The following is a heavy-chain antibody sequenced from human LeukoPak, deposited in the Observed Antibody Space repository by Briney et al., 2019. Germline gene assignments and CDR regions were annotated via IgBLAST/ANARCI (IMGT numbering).Heavy chain of an antibody. V-gene: IGHV1-69*13. Sequence: SVKVSCKASGYTFATCDINWVRQAPGQGLEWMGGIIPIFGTANYAQKFQGRVTITADESTSTAYMELSSLRSEDTAVYYCARDSEYSGYDYPFYYYGMDVWGQGTTVTVSS. J-gene: IGHJ6*02. CDR2: IIPIFGTA. D-gene: IGHD5-12*01. CDR1: GYTFATCD. CDR3: ARDSEYSGYDYPFYYYGMDV.